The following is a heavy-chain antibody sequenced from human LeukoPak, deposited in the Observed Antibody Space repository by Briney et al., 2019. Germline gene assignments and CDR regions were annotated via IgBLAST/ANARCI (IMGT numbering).Heavy chain of an antibody. J-gene: IGHJ4*02. CDR3: ARAPAAAGTFDY. Sequence: GGSLRLSCAASGFTLSSYAMHWVRQAPGKGLEYVSAISSNGGSTYYANSVKGRFTISRDNSKNTLYLQMGSLRAEDMAVYYCARAPAAAGTFDYWGQGTLVTVSS. V-gene: IGHV3-64*01. CDR1: GFTLSSYA. D-gene: IGHD6-13*01. CDR2: ISSNGGST.